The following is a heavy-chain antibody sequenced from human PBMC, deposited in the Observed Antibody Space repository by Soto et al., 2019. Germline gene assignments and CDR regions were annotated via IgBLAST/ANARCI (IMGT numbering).Heavy chain of an antibody. Sequence: QVQLVESGGGVVQPGRSLRLSCEGSGFTSSSYVMHWVRQAPGKGLEWVALISFDGSKKNYAYSVKGRFTIARDNYKNIMSLQMNSLRPEDTAVYYCARGVFYYSGSSGYSPDYCGQGTMVTVSS. CDR2: ISFDGSKK. CDR1: GFTSSSYV. J-gene: IGHJ4*02. V-gene: IGHV3-30-3*01. CDR3: ARGVFYYSGSSGYSPDY. D-gene: IGHD3-22*01.